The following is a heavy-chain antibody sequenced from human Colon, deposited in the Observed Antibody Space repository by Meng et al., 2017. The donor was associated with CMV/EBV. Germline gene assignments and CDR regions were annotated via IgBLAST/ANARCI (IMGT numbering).Heavy chain of an antibody. D-gene: IGHD3-16*01. CDR3: ARGGSSPGPYYFAY. Sequence: GESLKISCAASGFTFTTYSINWVRQAPGKGLEWVSCISSSTTYIYYADSVKGRFTISRDNAKNSLYLQMKSLRAEDTAVYYCARGGSSPGPYYFAYWGQGTLVTVSS. J-gene: IGHJ4*02. V-gene: IGHV3-21*01. CDR1: GFTFTTYS. CDR2: ISSSTTYI.